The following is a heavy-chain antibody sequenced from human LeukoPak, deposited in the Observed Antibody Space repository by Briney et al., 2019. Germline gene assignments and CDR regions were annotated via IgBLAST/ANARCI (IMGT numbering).Heavy chain of an antibody. D-gene: IGHD3-3*01. Sequence: GGSLRLSCAASGFNFNVYSMNWVRQAPRKGLELISYITSDSNTIYYADSVRGRFTISRDNAKKSVYLELSNLRVDDTAMYYCARSTEWFADYWGQGTLVTVSS. CDR3: ARSTEWFADY. CDR2: ITSDSNTI. J-gene: IGHJ4*02. V-gene: IGHV3-48*01. CDR1: GFNFNVYS.